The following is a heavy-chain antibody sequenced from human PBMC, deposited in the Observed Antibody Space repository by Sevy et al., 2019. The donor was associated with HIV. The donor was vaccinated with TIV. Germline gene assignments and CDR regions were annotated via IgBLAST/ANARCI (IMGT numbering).Heavy chain of an antibody. D-gene: IGHD4-4*01. CDR1: GLSISTYW. Sequence: GGSLRLSCVVSGLSISTYWMSWVRQAPGKRLEWVASIKQDGSDNSFVDSVRGRFTISRDNAKNSVYLQMSSLSGDDTAMYYCATCSLSNSTFHFWGLGTLVTVSS. CDR3: ATCSLSNSTFHF. V-gene: IGHV3-7*03. J-gene: IGHJ4*02. CDR2: IKQDGSDN.